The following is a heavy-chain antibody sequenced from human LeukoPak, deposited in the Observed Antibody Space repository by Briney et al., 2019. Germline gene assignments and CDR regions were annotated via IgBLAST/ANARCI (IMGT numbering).Heavy chain of an antibody. V-gene: IGHV4-59*12. CDR2: IYYSGST. Sequence: PSETLSLTCTVSGGSISSYYWSWIRQPPGKGLEWIGYIYYSGSTNYNPSLKSRVTISVDTSKNQFSPKLSSVTAADTAVYYCARGFGIVVVPAAPRDWFDPWGQGTLVTVSS. J-gene: IGHJ5*02. CDR3: ARGFGIVVVPAAPRDWFDP. D-gene: IGHD2-2*01. CDR1: GGSISSYY.